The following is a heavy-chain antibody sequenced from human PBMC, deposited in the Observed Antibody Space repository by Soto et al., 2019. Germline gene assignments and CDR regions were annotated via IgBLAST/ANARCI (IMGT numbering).Heavy chain of an antibody. Sequence: GGSLRLSCAASGFAVSANYVSWVRQAPGKGLEWVSLIYTDGTTYYADSVKGRFTISRDNSKNTLYLQMNSLRAEDTAVYYCAKDSTIFGVARFDYWGQGTLVTISS. CDR3: AKDSTIFGVARFDY. V-gene: IGHV3-53*01. CDR2: IYTDGTT. D-gene: IGHD3-3*01. J-gene: IGHJ4*02. CDR1: GFAVSANY.